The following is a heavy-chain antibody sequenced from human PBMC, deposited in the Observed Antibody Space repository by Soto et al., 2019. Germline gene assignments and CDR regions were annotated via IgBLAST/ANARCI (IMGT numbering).Heavy chain of an antibody. D-gene: IGHD6-13*01. V-gene: IGHV3-48*03. Sequence: GGSLRLSCAASGFTFSSYEMNWVRQAPGKGLEWVSYISSSGSTIYYADSVKGRFTISRDNAKNSLYLQMNSLRAEDTAVYYCARIPHSTTSYYDHSYGMDVWGQGTTVTVSS. J-gene: IGHJ6*02. CDR1: GFTFSSYE. CDR2: ISSSGSTI. CDR3: ARIPHSTTSYYDHSYGMDV.